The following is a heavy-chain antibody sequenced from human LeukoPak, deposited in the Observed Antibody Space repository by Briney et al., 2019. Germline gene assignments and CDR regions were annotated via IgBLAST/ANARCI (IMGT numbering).Heavy chain of an antibody. CDR2: ISSGGSTV. V-gene: IGHV3-48*03. J-gene: IGHJ4*02. CDR3: ARGGSFVEY. Sequence: GRSLRLSCAAPGFTFSNYEMHWVRRAPGKGLEWGSCISSGGSTVYYADSVKGRFTGSRDNAKNSLYLQMSSLRAEDTAVYYCARGGSFVEYWGQGTLVSVSS. D-gene: IGHD3-10*01. CDR1: GFTFSNYE.